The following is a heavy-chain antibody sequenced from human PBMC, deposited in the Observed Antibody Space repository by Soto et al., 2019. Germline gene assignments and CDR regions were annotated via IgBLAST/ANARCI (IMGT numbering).Heavy chain of an antibody. CDR1: GYTFTSYD. CDR2: MNPNSGNT. Sequence: QVQLVQSGAGVKKPGASVKVSCKASGYTFTSYDINWVRQATGQGLEWMGWMNPNSGNTGYAQKFPDTVTMTRNSATRTAYMSLSSLRSEDTALYYCARTYYDYIWGSYRLDYWGQRTLVTVSS. CDR3: ARTYYDYIWGSYRLDY. V-gene: IGHV1-8*01. D-gene: IGHD3-16*02. J-gene: IGHJ4*02.